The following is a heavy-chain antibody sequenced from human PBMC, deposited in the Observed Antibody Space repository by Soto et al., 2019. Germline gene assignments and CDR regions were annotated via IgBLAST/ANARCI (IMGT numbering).Heavy chain of an antibody. J-gene: IGHJ4*02. CDR3: ARERRYYDSSGYSGIDY. CDR1: GYTFTAYY. D-gene: IGHD3-22*01. CDR2: INPNSGGT. Sequence: ASVKVSCKASGYTFTAYYMHWVRQAPGQGLEWMGWINPNSGGTNYAQKFQGRVTMTRDTSISTAYMELSRLRSDDTAVYYCARERRYYDSSGYSGIDYWGQGTLVTVSS. V-gene: IGHV1-2*02.